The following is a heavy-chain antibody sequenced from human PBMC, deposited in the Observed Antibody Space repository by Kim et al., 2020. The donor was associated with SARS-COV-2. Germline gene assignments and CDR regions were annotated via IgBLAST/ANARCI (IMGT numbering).Heavy chain of an antibody. CDR3: AKDMGGGYSSCWYADYYYYGMDV. CDR1: GLTFSSYG. D-gene: IGHD6-19*01. CDR2: ISYDGSNK. V-gene: IGHV3-30*18. J-gene: IGHJ6*02. Sequence: GGSLRLSCAASGLTFSSYGMHWVRQAPGKGLEGVAVISYDGSNKYYADSVKGRFTISRDNSKNTLYLQMNSLRAEDTAVYYCAKDMGGGYSSCWYADYYYYGMDVWGQGTTVTVSS.